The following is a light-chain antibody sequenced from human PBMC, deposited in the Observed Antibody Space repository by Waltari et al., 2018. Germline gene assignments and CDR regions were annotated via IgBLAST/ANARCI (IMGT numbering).Light chain of an antibody. CDR2: DAS. CDR3: QQYNNWPPT. V-gene: IGKV3-15*01. J-gene: IGKJ4*01. CDR1: QIVNGD. Sequence: EVVMTQSPATLSVSPGERATLSGRASQIVNGDLAWYQQRPGQAPRLLIHDASTRATGIPVRFSGSGSGTEFTLTISSLQSEDSAIYCCQQYNNWPPTFGGGTKVEIK.